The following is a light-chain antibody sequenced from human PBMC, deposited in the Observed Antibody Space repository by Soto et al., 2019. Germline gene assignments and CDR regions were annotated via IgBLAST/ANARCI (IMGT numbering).Light chain of an antibody. J-gene: IGLJ2*01. CDR2: DDS. V-gene: IGLV3-21*02. Sequence: SYALTQTPSVSVAPGQTARITCGGDNIRRKTVHWYQQKPGQAPVLVVYDDSDRPSGIPERFSGSNSGNPATLTISRVEAGDEADYYCQVWDSTSHHVLFGGGTKVTAL. CDR1: NIRRKT. CDR3: QVWDSTSHHVL.